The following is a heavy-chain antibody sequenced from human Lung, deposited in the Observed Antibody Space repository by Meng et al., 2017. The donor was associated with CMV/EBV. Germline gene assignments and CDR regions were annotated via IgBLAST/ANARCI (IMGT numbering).Heavy chain of an antibody. D-gene: IGHD3/OR15-3a*01. CDR1: GGTFSSYS. CDR3: ARDQLLLGGFYYNGMDV. CDR2: IIPIFGLA. Sequence: SVXVSXXASGGTFSSYSFSWVRQAPGQGLEWMGRIIPIFGLANYTQKFQGRVTISADKSTSIVSMELSSLRSEDTAVYYCARDQLLLGGFYYNGMDVWGQGTTVXVSS. V-gene: IGHV1-69*04. J-gene: IGHJ6*02.